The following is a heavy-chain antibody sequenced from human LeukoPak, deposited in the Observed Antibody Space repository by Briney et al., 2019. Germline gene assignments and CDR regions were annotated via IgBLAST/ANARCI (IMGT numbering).Heavy chain of an antibody. CDR2: ISSSGSTI. Sequence: GGSLRLSCAASGFTFSSYEMNWVRQAPGKGLEWVSYISSSGSTIYYADSVKGRFTISRDNAKNSLFLQMNSLRAEDTAVYYCARATSDNILTGYYSPWGQGTLVTVSS. J-gene: IGHJ5*02. V-gene: IGHV3-48*03. CDR3: ARATSDNILTGYYSP. CDR1: GFTFSSYE. D-gene: IGHD3-9*01.